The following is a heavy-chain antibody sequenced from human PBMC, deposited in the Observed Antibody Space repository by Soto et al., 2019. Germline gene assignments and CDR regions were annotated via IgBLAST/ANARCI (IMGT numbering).Heavy chain of an antibody. D-gene: IGHD2-2*01. CDR3: AKKVPAAIRLYYSSGLDV. Sequence: SETLSLTCAVSGASISSDNRWTWVRQPPGEGLEWIGEISQSGTTKYNPSLASRVTISVDKSKNRFSPRLTSMTAADTSVDYLAKKVPAAIRLYYSSGLDVWGQGTQVTVYS. CDR1: GASISSDNR. J-gene: IGHJ6*02. V-gene: IGHV4-4*02. CDR2: ISQSGTT.